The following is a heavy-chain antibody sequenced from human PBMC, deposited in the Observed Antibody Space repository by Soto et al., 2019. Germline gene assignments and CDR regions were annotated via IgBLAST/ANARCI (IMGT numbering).Heavy chain of an antibody. D-gene: IGHD3-16*02. CDR3: ARLMGDNVWGSYRYLDL. V-gene: IGHV4-34*01. CDR1: GAAFSDYT. Sequence: SETLSLTWGLSGAAFSDYTWRWVRQAPGGGLHWIGEVNRGGRTKYSPSLERRLTISVNPSRDQVSLELRSVTAADTAIYYCARLMGDNVWGSYRYLDLWGQGTLVTVSS. CDR2: VNRGGRT. J-gene: IGHJ5*02.